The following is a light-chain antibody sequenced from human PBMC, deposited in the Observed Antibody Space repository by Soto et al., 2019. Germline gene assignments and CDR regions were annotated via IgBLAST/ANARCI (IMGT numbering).Light chain of an antibody. CDR3: QQYNSFAPYS. V-gene: IGKV1-5*01. Sequence: DIQTTQSPSTLSASVGDRVTITCRSSQSISFWLAWYQQKPGKAPKLLIYDASTLYSGVPSRFSGSRSGTEFTLTISSLQPDDFASYYCQQYNSFAPYSFGQGTKLEI. CDR2: DAS. J-gene: IGKJ2*03. CDR1: QSISFW.